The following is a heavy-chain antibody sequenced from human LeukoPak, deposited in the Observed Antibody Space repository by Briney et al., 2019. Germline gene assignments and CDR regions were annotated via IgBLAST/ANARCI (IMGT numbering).Heavy chain of an antibody. V-gene: IGHV4-34*01. J-gene: IGHJ4*02. CDR1: GGSFSGYY. Sequence: SETLSLTCAVYGGSFSGYYWSWIRQPPGKGLEWIGEINHSGSTNYNPSLKSRVTISVDRSKNQFSLKLSSVTAADTAVYYCARDLAYSSSLGPLRTLDYWGQGTLVTVSS. D-gene: IGHD6-6*01. CDR3: ARDLAYSSSLGPLRTLDY. CDR2: INHSGST.